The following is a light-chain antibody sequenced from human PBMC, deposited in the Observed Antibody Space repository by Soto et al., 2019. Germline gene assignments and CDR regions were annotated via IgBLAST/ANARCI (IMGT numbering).Light chain of an antibody. CDR1: SSDVGGYNY. J-gene: IGLJ3*02. Sequence: QSVLTQPRSVSGSPGQSVTISCTGTSSDVGGYNYVSWYQQHPGKAPKLMIYDVTERPSGVPYRFSGSKSGNTASLPISGLQAEDEADYYCCSYAGNYVVFGGGTKVTVL. CDR3: CSYAGNYVV. CDR2: DVT. V-gene: IGLV2-11*01.